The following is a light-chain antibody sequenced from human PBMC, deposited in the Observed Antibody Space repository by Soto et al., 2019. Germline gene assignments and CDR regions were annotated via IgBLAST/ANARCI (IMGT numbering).Light chain of an antibody. Sequence: EIVLTQSPGTLALSPGERATLSCRASQNVRSNFLAWYQQKHGQAPRLVIFGASSRATGIPDRFSVSGSGTDFTLTISRLEPEDFAVYYFQQYGGLPRTFGQGTQLEIK. V-gene: IGKV3-20*01. CDR3: QQYGGLPRT. CDR1: QNVRSNF. CDR2: GAS. J-gene: IGKJ2*01.